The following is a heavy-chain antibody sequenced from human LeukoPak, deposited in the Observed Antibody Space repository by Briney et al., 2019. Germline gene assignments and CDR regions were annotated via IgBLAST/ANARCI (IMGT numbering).Heavy chain of an antibody. J-gene: IGHJ4*02. CDR3: AREGYDSSGYYPTDY. CDR1: GFTFSSYW. CDR2: IKQDGSEK. Sequence: GGSLRLSCAASGFTFSSYWMSWVRQAPGKGLEWVANIKQDGSEKYYVDSVKGRFTVSRDNAKNSLYLQMNSLRAEDTAVYYCAREGYDSSGYYPTDYWGQGTLVTVSS. V-gene: IGHV3-7*01. D-gene: IGHD3-22*01.